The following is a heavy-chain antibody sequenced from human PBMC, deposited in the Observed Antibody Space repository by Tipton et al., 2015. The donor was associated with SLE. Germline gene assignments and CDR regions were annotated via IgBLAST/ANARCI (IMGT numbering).Heavy chain of an antibody. D-gene: IGHD2-15*01. CDR2: IRSKDYGGTP. CDR3: TSSVVAATRRYYYGMDV. CDR1: GFTFGDYA. V-gene: IGHV3-49*04. J-gene: IGHJ6*02. Sequence: SLRLSCLGSGFTFGDYAMSWVRQAPGKGLEWVGFIRSKDYGGTPEYAASVKGRFTISRDDSKSIAYLQMNSLKTEDTAVYYCTSSVVAATRRYYYGMDVWGQGTTVTVSS.